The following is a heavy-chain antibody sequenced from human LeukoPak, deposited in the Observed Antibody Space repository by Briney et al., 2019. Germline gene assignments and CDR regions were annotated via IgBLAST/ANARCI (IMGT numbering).Heavy chain of an antibody. Sequence: PSETLSLTCAVSGGSINSSPYYWGWIRQPPGKGLEGIGNLYYSGSTYYNPSLKTRVTIPVDTSKNQFSLKLTSVTAADTAVYYCARHASVDGNWPRPLDYWGQGSLVTVSS. CDR3: ARHASVDGNWPRPLDY. CDR1: GGSINSSPYY. CDR2: LYYSGST. D-gene: IGHD6-19*01. V-gene: IGHV4-39*01. J-gene: IGHJ4*02.